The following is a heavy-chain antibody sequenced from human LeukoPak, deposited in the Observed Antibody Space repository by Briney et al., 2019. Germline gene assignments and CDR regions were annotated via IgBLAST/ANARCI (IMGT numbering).Heavy chain of an antibody. Sequence: GGSLRLSCVASGFTFNTYWMTWVRQAPGKGLEWVANIKEDGGEKCYVDSVKGRFTISRDNAKNSLYLQMNSLRAEDTAVYYCAGGLWPRSNYWGQGTLVTVSS. CDR3: AGGLWPRSNY. J-gene: IGHJ4*02. CDR2: IKEDGGEK. D-gene: IGHD4/OR15-4a*01. V-gene: IGHV3-7*01. CDR1: GFTFNTYW.